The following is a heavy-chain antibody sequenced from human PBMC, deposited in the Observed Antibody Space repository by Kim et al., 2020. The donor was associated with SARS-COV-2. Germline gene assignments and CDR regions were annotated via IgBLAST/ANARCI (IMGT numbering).Heavy chain of an antibody. Sequence: SESLSLTCTVSGDSLSSSNFFWGRVRQTPGRGLEWIALVYSNGRSQYNASLKSRVTISVDTSNNQFSLEMRCVTAADTDTYFCGRQWKREFGDFEL. V-gene: IGHV4-39*01. D-gene: IGHD3-16*01. CDR1: GDSLSSSNFF. CDR3: GRQWKREFGDFEL. J-gene: IGHJ2*01. CDR2: VYSNGRS.